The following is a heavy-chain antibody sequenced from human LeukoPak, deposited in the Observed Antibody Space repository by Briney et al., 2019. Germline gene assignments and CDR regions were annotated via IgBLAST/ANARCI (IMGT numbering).Heavy chain of an antibody. Sequence: GGSLRLSCAASGFTFSSYGMHWVRQAPGKGLEWVAVIWYDGSNKYYGDSVKGRFTISRDNSKKTLYLQMNSLRVEDTAVYYCAREWGRIAVAGGPGYWGQGALVTVSS. CDR2: IWYDGSNK. CDR1: GFTFSSYG. D-gene: IGHD6-19*01. CDR3: AREWGRIAVAGGPGY. J-gene: IGHJ4*02. V-gene: IGHV3-33*01.